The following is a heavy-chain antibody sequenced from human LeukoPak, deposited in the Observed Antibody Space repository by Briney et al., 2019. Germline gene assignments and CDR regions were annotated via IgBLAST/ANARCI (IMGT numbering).Heavy chain of an antibody. CDR2: IIPIFGTA. CDR3: AREPVGQGTHFGY. V-gene: IGHV1-69*13. Sequence: ASVKVSCKASGGTFSSYAISWVRQAPGQGLEWMGGIIPIFGTANYAQKFQGRVTITADESTSTAYMELSSLRSEDTAVYYCAREPVGQGTHFGYWGQGTLVTVSS. CDR1: GGTFSSYA. J-gene: IGHJ4*02. D-gene: IGHD1-14*01.